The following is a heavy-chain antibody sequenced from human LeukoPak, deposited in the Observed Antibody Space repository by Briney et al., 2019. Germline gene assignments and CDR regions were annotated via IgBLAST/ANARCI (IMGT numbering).Heavy chain of an antibody. CDR3: ARERYNWNRGGWFDP. V-gene: IGHV1-46*01. D-gene: IGHD1-1*01. J-gene: IGHJ5*02. CDR1: GYTFTSYY. Sequence: ASVKVSCKASGYTFTSYYMHWVRQAPGQGLEWMGIINPSGGSTSYAQKFQGRVTMTRDTSTSTVYMELSSLRSEDTAVYYCARERYNWNRGGWFDPWGQGTQVTVSS. CDR2: INPSGGST.